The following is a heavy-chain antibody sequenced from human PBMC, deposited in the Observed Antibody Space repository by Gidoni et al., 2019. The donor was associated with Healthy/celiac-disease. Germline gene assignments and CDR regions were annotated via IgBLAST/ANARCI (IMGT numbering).Heavy chain of an antibody. J-gene: IGHJ4*02. CDR1: GVTSSSYA. CDR3: AKDRSGYYYACDY. V-gene: IGHV3-23*01. D-gene: IGHD3-22*01. CDR2: ISGSGGST. Sequence: EAQLLESGGGMVQPGGSRRLSCAAYGVTSSSYARSWVRHAPGKGLQWFSAISGSGGSTYYADSVKGRFTISRDNSKNTLYLQMNSLRAEDTAVYYCAKDRSGYYYACDYWGQGTLVTVSA.